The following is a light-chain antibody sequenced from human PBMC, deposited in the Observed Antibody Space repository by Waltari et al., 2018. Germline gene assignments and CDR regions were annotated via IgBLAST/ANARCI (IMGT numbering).Light chain of an antibody. V-gene: IGKV4-1*01. J-gene: IGKJ1*01. CDR3: QQYYTPPWT. CDR1: QSVLKNSNNKNN. Sequence: DIVMTQSPDSLAVSLGERATIKCKSSQSVLKNSNNKNNLAWYQKKRVQPPKMLIYWASAREAGGPDRFSGSGSGTDFTLTITSLKAEDVAVYYCQQYYTPPWTFGQGTKVEIK. CDR2: WAS.